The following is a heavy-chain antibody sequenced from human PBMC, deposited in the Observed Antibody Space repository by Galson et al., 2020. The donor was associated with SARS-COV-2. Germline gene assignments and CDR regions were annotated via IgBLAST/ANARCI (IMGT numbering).Heavy chain of an antibody. CDR2: MNPNSGNT. D-gene: IGHD4-17*01. CDR3: ARSYDDFATWFDP. J-gene: IGHJ5*02. CDR1: GYTFTNYE. V-gene: IGHV1-8*01. Sequence: ASVKVSCKASGYTFTNYEINWVRQAPGQGLEWMGWMNPNSGNTGYAQKFQGRVTMTRTTSISTAYMELNSLTSEDTAVYYCARSYDDFATWFDPWCQGTLVTVSS.